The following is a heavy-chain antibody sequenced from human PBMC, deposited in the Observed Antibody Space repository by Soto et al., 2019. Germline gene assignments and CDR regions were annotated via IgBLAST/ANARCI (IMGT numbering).Heavy chain of an antibody. CDR2: INPNSGGT. Sequence: ASVKVSCKASGYTFTGYYMHWVRQAPGQGLEWMGWINPNSGGTNYAQKFQGWVTMTRETSISTAYMELSRLRSDDTAVYYCARDIYYGSGSYLHGMDVWGQGTTVTVSS. J-gene: IGHJ6*02. CDR3: ARDIYYGSGSYLHGMDV. D-gene: IGHD3-10*01. CDR1: GYTFTGYY. V-gene: IGHV1-2*04.